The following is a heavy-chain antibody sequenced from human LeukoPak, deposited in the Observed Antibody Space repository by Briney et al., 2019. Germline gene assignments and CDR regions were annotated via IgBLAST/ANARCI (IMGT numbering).Heavy chain of an antibody. CDR2: INHSGST. V-gene: IGHV4-34*01. CDR1: GGSFSGYY. J-gene: IGHJ4*02. D-gene: IGHD3-3*01. Sequence: SETLSLTCAVYGGSFSGYYWSWIRQPPGKGLEWIGEINHSGSTNYNPSLKSRVTISVDTSKNQFSLKLSSVTAADTAVYYCARVSYYDFWSGYYEYYFDYWGQGTLVTVSS. CDR3: ARVSYYDFWSGYYEYYFDY.